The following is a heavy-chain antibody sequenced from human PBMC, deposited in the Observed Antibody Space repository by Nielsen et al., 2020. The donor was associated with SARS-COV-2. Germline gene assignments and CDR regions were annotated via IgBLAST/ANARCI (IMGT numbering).Heavy chain of an antibody. CDR2: ISSSSSYI. V-gene: IGHV3-21*01. J-gene: IGHJ4*02. Sequence: ESLKISCAASGFTFSSYSMNWVRQAPGKGLEWVSSISSSSSYIYYADSVKGRFTISRDNAKNSLYLQMNSLRAEDTAVYYCARDLEDGFNFDYWGQGTLVTVSS. CDR3: ARDLEDGFNFDY. D-gene: IGHD3-10*01. CDR1: GFTFSSYS.